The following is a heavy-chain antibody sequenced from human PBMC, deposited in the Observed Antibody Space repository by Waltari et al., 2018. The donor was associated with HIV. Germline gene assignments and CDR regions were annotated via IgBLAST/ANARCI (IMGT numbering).Heavy chain of an antibody. CDR2: IYYSGST. CDR1: GGSITSYY. CDR3: AKVLVRSSNYYYGMDV. V-gene: IGHV4-59*01. J-gene: IGHJ6*02. D-gene: IGHD3-22*01. Sequence: QVQLQESGPGVVKPSETLSLTCSVSGGSITSYYWSWIRQPPGKGLEWIGYIYYSGSTNYNPSLKSRVTISVDTSKKQISLNLRSVTAADTAVYYCAKVLVRSSNYYYGMDVWGQGTTVTVSS.